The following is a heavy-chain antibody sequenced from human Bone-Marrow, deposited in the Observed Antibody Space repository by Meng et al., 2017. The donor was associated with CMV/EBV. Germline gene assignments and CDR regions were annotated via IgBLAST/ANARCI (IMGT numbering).Heavy chain of an antibody. Sequence: GGSLRLSCAASGFTFSSYEMNWVRQAPGKGLEWVSYISSSSSTIYYADSVKGRFTISRDNAKNSLYLQMNSLRAEDTAVYYCARDPIAATSYGMDVWGQGTTVTVSS. D-gene: IGHD6-13*01. CDR3: ARDPIAATSYGMDV. CDR2: ISSSSSTI. CDR1: GFTFSSYE. V-gene: IGHV3-48*03. J-gene: IGHJ6*02.